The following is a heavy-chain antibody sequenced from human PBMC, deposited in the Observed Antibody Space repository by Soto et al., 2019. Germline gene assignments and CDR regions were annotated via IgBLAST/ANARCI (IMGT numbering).Heavy chain of an antibody. CDR2: IIPIFGTA. Sequence: GAAVKVSCKASAVTFSSHAISGVRQAPGQGLEWIGGIIPIFGTANYAQKFQGRVTITADKSTSTAYMELSSLRPEGTAVYYCARDRRVISGLFGGSFDICGQGPIVTV. V-gene: IGHV1-69*06. D-gene: IGHD3-22*01. J-gene: IGHJ3*02. CDR3: ARDRRVISGLFGGSFDI. CDR1: AVTFSSHA.